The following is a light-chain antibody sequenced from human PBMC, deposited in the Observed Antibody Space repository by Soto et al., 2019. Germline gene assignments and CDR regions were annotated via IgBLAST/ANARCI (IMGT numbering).Light chain of an antibody. J-gene: IGKJ4*01. CDR1: QSISNN. Sequence: DIQMTQSPSFLSASVGDRVTIPCRASQSISNNLNWYQWKPGKVPKLLINDASTLRSGVPSRFSGSGSGTDFTLTISSLQPEDLAIYYCQQSYSIPVTFGGGTKVEIK. CDR3: QQSYSIPVT. CDR2: DAS. V-gene: IGKV1-39*01.